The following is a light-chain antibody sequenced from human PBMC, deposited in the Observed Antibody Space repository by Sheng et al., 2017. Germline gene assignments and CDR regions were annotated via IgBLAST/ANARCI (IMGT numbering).Light chain of an antibody. CDR1: QSVGYH. V-gene: IGKV3-15*01. CDR2: DAS. CDR3: HQYNDWPPA. J-gene: IGKJ3*01. Sequence: EVVMTQSPATLSVSPGERATLSCRASQSVGYHLAWYQQKSGQAPRPLIYDASTRATGVPARFSGSGSGTEFTLTISSLQSEDFAVYYCHQYNDWPPAFGPGTRVDIK.